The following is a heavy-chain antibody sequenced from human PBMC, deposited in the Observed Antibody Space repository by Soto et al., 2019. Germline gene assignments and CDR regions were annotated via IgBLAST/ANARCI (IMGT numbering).Heavy chain of an antibody. D-gene: IGHD4-17*01. CDR2: ISYDGSNK. CDR3: AKELVHSTSPRVYYYYMDV. Sequence: RGSLRLSCASSGFTFSSYGMHWVRQAPGKGLEWVAVISYDGSNKYYADSVKGRFTISRDNSKNTLYLQMNSLRAEDTAVYYCAKELVHSTSPRVYYYYMDVWGKGTTVTVSS. CDR1: GFTFSSYG. J-gene: IGHJ6*03. V-gene: IGHV3-30*18.